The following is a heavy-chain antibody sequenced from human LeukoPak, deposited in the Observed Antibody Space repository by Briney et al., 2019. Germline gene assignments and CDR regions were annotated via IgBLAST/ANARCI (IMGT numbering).Heavy chain of an antibody. CDR1: GYSFTSYW. V-gene: IGHV5-51*01. CDR2: IYPGDSDT. Sequence: GESLKISCQGSGYSFTSYWIGWVRQMPGKGLEWMGIIYPGDSDTRYSPSFQGQVTISADKSISTAYLQWSSLKASDTAMYYCARPKEYGDFLDAFDIWGQGTMVTVSS. D-gene: IGHD4-17*01. CDR3: ARPKEYGDFLDAFDI. J-gene: IGHJ3*02.